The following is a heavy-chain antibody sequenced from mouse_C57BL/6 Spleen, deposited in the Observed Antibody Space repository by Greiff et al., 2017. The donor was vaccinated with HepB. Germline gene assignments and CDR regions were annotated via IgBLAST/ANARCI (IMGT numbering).Heavy chain of an antibody. D-gene: IGHD1-1*01. Sequence: QVQLQQPGPELVKPGASVKLSCKASGYTFTSYWMHWVKQRPGQGLEWIGNINPSNGGTNYNEKFKIKATLTVDKASSTAYMQLSSLTSEDSAVYYCAREGITFPFAYWGQGTLVTVSA. CDR2: INPSNGGT. J-gene: IGHJ3*01. CDR3: AREGITFPFAY. V-gene: IGHV1-53*01. CDR1: GYTFTSYW.